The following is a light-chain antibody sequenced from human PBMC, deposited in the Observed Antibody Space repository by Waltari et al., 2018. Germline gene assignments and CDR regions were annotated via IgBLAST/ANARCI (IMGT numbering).Light chain of an antibody. Sequence: HSSLTQHASVSGSPGPPSTISCTGPSGAVTGYNSFSYYQQHPGKAPKLIILDVSNRPSGVSNRFSGSKSGNTASLTVSGLQAEDEADYYCSSYISSDTRELFGGGTSLTVL. J-gene: IGLJ2*01. CDR3: SSYISSDTREL. V-gene: IGLV2-14*03. CDR2: DVS. CDR1: SGAVTGYNS.